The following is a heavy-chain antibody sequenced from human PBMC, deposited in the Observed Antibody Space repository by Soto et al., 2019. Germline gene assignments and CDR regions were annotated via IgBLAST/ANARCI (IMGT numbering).Heavy chain of an antibody. D-gene: IGHD6-6*01. CDR2: IYYSGST. V-gene: IGHV4-31*03. Sequence: QVQLQESGPGLVKPSQTLSLTCTVSGGSISSGGYYWSWIRQHPGKGLEWIGYIYYSGSTYYNPSLKSRVTISVDTSKNQCSLKLSFVTAADTAVYYCSSSIYAEYFQHLGQGTLVTVSS. CDR3: SSSIYAEYFQH. CDR1: GGSISSGGYY. J-gene: IGHJ1*01.